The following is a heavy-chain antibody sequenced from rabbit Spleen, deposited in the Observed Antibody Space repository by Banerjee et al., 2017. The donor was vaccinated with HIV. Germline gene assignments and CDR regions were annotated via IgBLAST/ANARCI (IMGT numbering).Heavy chain of an antibody. D-gene: IGHD1-1*01. V-gene: IGHV1S40*01. Sequence: QSLEESGGDLVKPGASLTLTCKASGFSFSDRDVMCWVRQAPGKGLQWIACIDSGSSGFTYFATWAKGRFTCSKTSSTTVTLQMTRLTAADTATYFCARDTSSSFSSYGMDLWGQGTLVTVS. CDR2: IDSGSSGFT. CDR3: ARDTSSSFSSYGMDL. J-gene: IGHJ3*01. CDR1: GFSFSDRDV.